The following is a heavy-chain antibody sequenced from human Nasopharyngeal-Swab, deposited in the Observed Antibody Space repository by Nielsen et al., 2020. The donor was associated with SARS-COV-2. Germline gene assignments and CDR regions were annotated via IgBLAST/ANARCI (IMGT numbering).Heavy chain of an antibody. CDR2: ISAYNGNT. Sequence: ASVKVSYKASGYTFTSYGISWVRQAPGQGLEWMGWISAYNGNTNYAQKLQGRVTMTTDTSTSTAYMELRSLRSDDTAVYYCARDPADKLLWFGEPWDYWGQGTLVTVSS. CDR3: ARDPADKLLWFGEPWDY. CDR1: GYTFTSYG. J-gene: IGHJ4*02. V-gene: IGHV1-18*04. D-gene: IGHD3-10*01.